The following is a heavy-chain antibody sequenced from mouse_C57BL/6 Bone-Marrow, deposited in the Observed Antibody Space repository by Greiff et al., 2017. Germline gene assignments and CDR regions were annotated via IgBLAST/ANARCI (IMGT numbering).Heavy chain of an antibody. Sequence: EVQRVESGGGLVKPGGSLKLSCAASGFTFSDYGMHWVRQAPEKGLEWVAYISSGSSTIYYADTVKGRFTISRDNAKNTLFLQMTSLRSEDTAMYYCAREGTTVVSYYFDYWGQGTTLTVSS. J-gene: IGHJ2*01. CDR2: ISSGSSTI. CDR3: AREGTTVVSYYFDY. D-gene: IGHD1-1*01. V-gene: IGHV5-17*01. CDR1: GFTFSDYG.